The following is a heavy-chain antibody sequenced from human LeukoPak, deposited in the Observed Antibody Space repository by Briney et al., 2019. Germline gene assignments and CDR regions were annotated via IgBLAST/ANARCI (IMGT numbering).Heavy chain of an antibody. D-gene: IGHD3-3*01. V-gene: IGHV1-69*13. CDR3: ARDGGGTIFGVVTRFGWFDP. CDR1: GGTFSSYA. CDR2: IIPIFGTA. Sequence: SVKVSCKASGGTFSSYAISWVRQAPGQGLEWMGGIIPIFGTANYAQKFQGRVTITADESTSTAYMELSSLRSEDTAVYYCARDGGGTIFGVVTRFGWFDPWGQGTLVTASS. J-gene: IGHJ5*02.